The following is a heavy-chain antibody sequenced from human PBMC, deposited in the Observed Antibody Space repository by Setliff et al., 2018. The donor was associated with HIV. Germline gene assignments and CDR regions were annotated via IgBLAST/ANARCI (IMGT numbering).Heavy chain of an antibody. CDR1: GLTFIDYA. Sequence: PGGSLRLSCVASGLTFIDYALNWVRQAPGKGLEWVGRIKSKTDGGTTDYAAPVKGRFTISRDDSKNTLYLQMNSLKTEDTAIYYCTTKPPAADFQHWGQGTLVTVSS. CDR3: TTKPPAADFQH. D-gene: IGHD2-2*01. V-gene: IGHV3-15*01. CDR2: IKSKTDGGTT. J-gene: IGHJ1*01.